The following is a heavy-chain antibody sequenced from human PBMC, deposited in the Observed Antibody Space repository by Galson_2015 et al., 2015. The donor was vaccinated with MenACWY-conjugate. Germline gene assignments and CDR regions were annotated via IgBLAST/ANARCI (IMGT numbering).Heavy chain of an antibody. CDR3: AGSSASPQNAFDI. CDR2: IIPIFGTA. CDR1: GGTFSSYA. V-gene: IGHV1-69*13. D-gene: IGHD2-2*01. Sequence: SVKASCKASGGTFSSYAISWVRQAPGQGLEWMGGIIPIFGTANYAQKFQGRVTITADESTSTAYMELSSLRSEDTAVYYCAGSSASPQNAFDIWGQGTMVTVSS. J-gene: IGHJ3*02.